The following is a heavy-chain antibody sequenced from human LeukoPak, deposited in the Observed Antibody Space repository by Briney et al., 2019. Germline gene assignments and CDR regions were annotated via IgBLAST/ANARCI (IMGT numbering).Heavy chain of an antibody. CDR2: ISYSGST. J-gene: IGHJ5*02. V-gene: IGHV4-59*12. CDR3: ARGRGGYSSSWYKLFDP. CDR1: GGSISSYY. D-gene: IGHD6-13*01. Sequence: PSETLSLTCTVSGGSISSYYWSWIRQPPGKGLEWIGYISYSGSTNYNPSLKSRVTISVDTSKNQFSLKLSSVTAADTAVYYCARGRGGYSSSWYKLFDPWGQGTLVTVSS.